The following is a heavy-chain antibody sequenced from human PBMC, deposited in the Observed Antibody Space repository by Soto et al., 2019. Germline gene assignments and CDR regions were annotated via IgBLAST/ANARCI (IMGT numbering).Heavy chain of an antibody. CDR1: GYSFTTYW. CDR3: ARHGSEHGGISVGMGV. CDR2: ISATDADT. J-gene: IGHJ6*02. V-gene: IGHV5-51*01. Sequence: GESLKISCKGSGYSFTTYWIAWVRQMPGKYLEGMGVISATDADTRESPAFQGQVTHPVDKSTSAAYLQSSSLKASPTAMYFCARHGSEHGGISVGMGVWGQGTSVTGS. D-gene: IGHD2-15*01.